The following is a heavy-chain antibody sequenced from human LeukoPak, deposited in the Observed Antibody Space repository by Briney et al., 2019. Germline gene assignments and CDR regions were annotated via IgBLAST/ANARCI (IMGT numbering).Heavy chain of an antibody. CDR1: GFTFSSYG. J-gene: IGHJ4*02. V-gene: IGHV3-33*01. CDR2: IWYDGSNK. CDR3: ARGVGYCSSTSCYSFDY. D-gene: IGHD2-2*02. Sequence: PGGSLRLSCAASGFTFSSYGMHWVRQAPGKGLEWVAVIWYDGSNKYYADSVKGRFTISRDNSKNTLYLQMNSLRAEDTAVYYCARGVGYCSSTSCYSFDYWGQGTLVTVSS.